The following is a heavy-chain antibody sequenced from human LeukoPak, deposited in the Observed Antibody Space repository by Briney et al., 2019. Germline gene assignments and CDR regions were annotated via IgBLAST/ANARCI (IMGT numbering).Heavy chain of an antibody. J-gene: IGHJ3*02. CDR1: GYSISSGYY. D-gene: IGHD2-15*01. Sequence: SETLSLTCTVSGYSISSGYYWGWIRQPPGKGLEWIGSIYHSGSTYYNPSLKSRVTIPVDTSKNQFSLKLSSVTAADTAVYYCARDTNGYCSGGSCENAFDIWGQGTMVTVSS. V-gene: IGHV4-38-2*02. CDR2: IYHSGST. CDR3: ARDTNGYCSGGSCENAFDI.